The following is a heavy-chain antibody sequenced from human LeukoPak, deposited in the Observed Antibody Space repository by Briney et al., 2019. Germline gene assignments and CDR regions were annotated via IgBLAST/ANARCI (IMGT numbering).Heavy chain of an antibody. J-gene: IGHJ4*02. CDR3: AIIFVGTSWGFDY. CDR1: GGSVSSGSYY. V-gene: IGHV4-61*01. Sequence: SETLSPTCTVSGGSVSSGSYYWSWIRQPPGKGLEWIGYIYYSGSTNYTPSLKSRVTISLDTSQNQFSLKLSSVTAADTAVYYCAIIFVGTSWGFDYWGQGTLVTVSS. CDR2: IYYSGST. D-gene: IGHD6-13*01.